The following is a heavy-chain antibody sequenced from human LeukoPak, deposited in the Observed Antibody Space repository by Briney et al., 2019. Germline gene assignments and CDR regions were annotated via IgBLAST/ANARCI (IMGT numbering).Heavy chain of an antibody. CDR2: IYNSGST. Sequence: SETLSLTCTVSGGSIYSYYWSWIRQPPGKGLEGIGYIYNSGSTNYNPSLKSRVTISVDTSKNQVSLKLSSVAAADTAVYYCAREDFWSGPDYYYYYMDVWGKGTTVTVSS. D-gene: IGHD3-3*01. J-gene: IGHJ6*03. V-gene: IGHV4-4*08. CDR1: GGSIYSYY. CDR3: AREDFWSGPDYYYYYMDV.